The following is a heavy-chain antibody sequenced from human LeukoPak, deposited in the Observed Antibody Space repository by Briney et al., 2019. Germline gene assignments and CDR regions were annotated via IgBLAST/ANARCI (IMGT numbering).Heavy chain of an antibody. J-gene: IGHJ4*02. Sequence: GGSLRLSCAASGFTFSSYSMNWVRQAPGKGLEWVSSISSSSSYIYYADSVKGRFTISRDNAKNLLYLQMNSLRAEDTAVYYCARGVGAIINPFDYWGQGTLVTVSS. CDR1: GFTFSSYS. D-gene: IGHD1-26*01. CDR2: ISSSSSYI. CDR3: ARGVGAIINPFDY. V-gene: IGHV3-21*01.